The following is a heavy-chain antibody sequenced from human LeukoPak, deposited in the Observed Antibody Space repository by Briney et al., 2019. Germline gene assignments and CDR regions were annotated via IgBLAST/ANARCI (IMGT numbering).Heavy chain of an antibody. V-gene: IGHV4-4*07. J-gene: IGHJ3*02. CDR2: LYNGGDT. CDR3: ARGVEASGVGFYAFDI. D-gene: IGHD6-13*01. Sequence: RASETLSLTCTVSGASIGSFYWVWIRQPAGKGLEWIGRLYNGGDTNYSPSLRSRVTMPLDTSKNQFSLKLKSVTAADTAVYYCARGVEASGVGFYAFDIWGQGKMVTVSS. CDR1: GASIGSFY.